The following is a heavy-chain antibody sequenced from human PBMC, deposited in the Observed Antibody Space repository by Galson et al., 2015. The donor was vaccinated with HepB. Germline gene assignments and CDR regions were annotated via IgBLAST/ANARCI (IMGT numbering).Heavy chain of an antibody. Sequence: ETLSLTCAVYGGSFSGYYWSWIRQPPGKGLEWIGEINHSGSTNYNPSLKSRVTISVDTSKNQFSLKLSSVTAADTAVYYCAAHCSSTSCHPFGYWGQGTLVTVSS. V-gene: IGHV4-34*01. CDR1: GGSFSGYY. CDR3: AAHCSSTSCHPFGY. D-gene: IGHD2-2*01. CDR2: INHSGST. J-gene: IGHJ4*02.